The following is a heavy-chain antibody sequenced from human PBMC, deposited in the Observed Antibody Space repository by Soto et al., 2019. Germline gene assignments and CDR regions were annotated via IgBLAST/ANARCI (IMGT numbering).Heavy chain of an antibody. Sequence: GGSLRLSCAASGFTFSDYYMSWTRQAPGKGLEWVSHISSSSSHTNYADSVKGRFTISRDNAKNSLYLQMNSLRAEDTAVYYCAKDQIPYVPHDYWGQGTLVTVSS. V-gene: IGHV3-11*05. CDR2: ISSSSSHT. CDR3: AKDQIPYVPHDY. CDR1: GFTFSDYY. D-gene: IGHD2-21*01. J-gene: IGHJ4*02.